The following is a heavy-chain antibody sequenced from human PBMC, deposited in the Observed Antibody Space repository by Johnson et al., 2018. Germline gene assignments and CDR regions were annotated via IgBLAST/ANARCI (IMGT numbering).Heavy chain of an antibody. J-gene: IGHJ6*02. CDR1: GFTFTSSA. CDR2: IVVGSGTT. CDR3: GADCPERNYYEGSGYPLILYGMDV. D-gene: IGHD3-22*01. V-gene: IGHV1-58*01. Sequence: QLVQSGPEVKKPGTSVKVSCKASGFTFTSSAVQWVRQARGQRLEWIGWIVVGSGTTNYAQKFQERVPITRAKSTSTAYMELSRLRSEDTAVYYCGADCPERNYYEGSGYPLILYGMDVWGQGTTVTVSS.